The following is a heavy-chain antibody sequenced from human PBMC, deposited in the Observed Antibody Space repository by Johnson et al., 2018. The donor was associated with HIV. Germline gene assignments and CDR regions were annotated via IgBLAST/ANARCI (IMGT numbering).Heavy chain of an antibody. D-gene: IGHD2/OR15-2a*01. CDR3: ARDREYGLAWGWTLDI. V-gene: IGHV3-20*04. CDR1: RITFDDYD. J-gene: IGHJ3*02. Sequence: VQLVESGGGVVRPGGSLRLSCTASRITFDDYDMSWVRQAPGKGLEWVSGINWNGGTTGYADSVKGRFTISRDNARNTLYLQMNSLRTEDTAVYYCARDREYGLAWGWTLDIWGQGTMVTVSS. CDR2: INWNGGTT.